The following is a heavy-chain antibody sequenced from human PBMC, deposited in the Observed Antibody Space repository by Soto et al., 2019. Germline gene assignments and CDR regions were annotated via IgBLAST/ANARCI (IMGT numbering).Heavy chain of an antibody. CDR2: VNPSGGHT. J-gene: IGHJ4*02. V-gene: IGHV1-46*01. CDR3: GRGGHVVVVTAAFDY. D-gene: IGHD2-21*02. Sequence: QVQLVQSGAEVKKPGASVKVSCKASGDTFTDYYIHWVRQAPGQGLEWMGTVNPSGGHTTYAQHFLGRMTMTRDTSTSSLYIALTSLSSEDTAVYYCGRGGHVVVVTAAFDYWGQGTLGTVSS. CDR1: GDTFTDYY.